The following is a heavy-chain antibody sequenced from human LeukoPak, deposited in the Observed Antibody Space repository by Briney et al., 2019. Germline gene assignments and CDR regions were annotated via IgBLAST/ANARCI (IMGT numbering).Heavy chain of an antibody. Sequence: GGSLRLSCAASGFTFSSYAMHWVRQAPGKGLEWVAVISYDGSNKCYADSVKGRFTISRDNSKNTLYLQMNSLRAEDTAVYYCAKDFGSGYYYYYGMDVWGQGTTVTVSS. D-gene: IGHD3-16*01. V-gene: IGHV3-30*18. CDR3: AKDFGSGYYYYYGMDV. J-gene: IGHJ6*02. CDR1: GFTFSSYA. CDR2: ISYDGSNK.